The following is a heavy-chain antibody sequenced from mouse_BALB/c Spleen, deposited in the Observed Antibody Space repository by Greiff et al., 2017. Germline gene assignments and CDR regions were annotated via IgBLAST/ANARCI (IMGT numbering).Heavy chain of an antibody. CDR2: INSNGGST. CDR3: ARFLTRYFDV. CDR1: GFTFSSYG. J-gene: IGHJ1*01. V-gene: IGHV5-6-3*01. Sequence: EVQRVESGGGLVQPGGSLKLSCAASGFTFSSYGMSWVRQTPDKRLELVATINSNGGSTYYPDSVKGRFTISRDNAKNTLYLQMSSLKSEDTAMYYCARFLTRYFDVWGAGTTVTVSS.